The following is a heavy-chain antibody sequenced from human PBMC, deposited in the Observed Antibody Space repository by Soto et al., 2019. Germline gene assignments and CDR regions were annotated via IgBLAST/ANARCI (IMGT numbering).Heavy chain of an antibody. CDR1: GFTFNNYA. Sequence: GGSLRLSCAASGFTFNNYAMTWVRQAPGKGLEWVASLSGSGGNTHYADSVKGRFTISRDNPKNTLYLQMNGLRADDRAIYYCAKGSYSTTRTVPSFYYYDMDVWGQGTTVTVSS. D-gene: IGHD2-2*01. CDR2: LSGSGGNT. J-gene: IGHJ6*02. CDR3: AKGSYSTTRTVPSFYYYDMDV. V-gene: IGHV3-23*01.